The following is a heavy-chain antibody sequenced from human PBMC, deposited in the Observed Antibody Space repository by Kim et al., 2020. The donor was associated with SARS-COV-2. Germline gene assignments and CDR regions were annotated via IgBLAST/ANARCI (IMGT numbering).Heavy chain of an antibody. J-gene: IGHJ5*02. CDR2: IYYSGST. CDR3: ARGASITIFGEVILGGAFDP. CDR1: GGSISSGGYY. V-gene: IGHV4-31*03. Sequence: SETLSLTCTVSGGSISSGGYYWSWIRQHPGKGLEWIGYIYYSGSTYYNPSLKSRVTISVDTSKNQFSLKLSSVTAADTAVYYCARGASITIFGEVILGGAFDPWGQGTLVTVSS. D-gene: IGHD3-3*01.